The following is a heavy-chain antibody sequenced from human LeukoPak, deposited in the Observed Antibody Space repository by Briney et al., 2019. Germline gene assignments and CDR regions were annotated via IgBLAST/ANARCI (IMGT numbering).Heavy chain of an antibody. CDR2: INPNSGAT. CDR1: GYTFSAYY. V-gene: IGHV1-2*02. CDR3: ARVAPTNDAFDI. J-gene: IGHJ3*02. Sequence: GASVKVSCKASGYTFSAYYMHWVRQAPGQGLEWMGWINPNSGATNYAQKFQGRVTMTRDTSISTAYMELSRLRSDDTAVYYCARVAPTNDAFDIWGQGTVVTVSS.